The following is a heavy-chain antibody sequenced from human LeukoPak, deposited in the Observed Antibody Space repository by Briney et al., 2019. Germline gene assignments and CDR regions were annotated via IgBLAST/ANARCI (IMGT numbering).Heavy chain of an antibody. J-gene: IGHJ6*04. D-gene: IGHD1-14*01. Sequence: SETLSLTCTVSGGSISSYYWSWIRQPPGKGLEWIGYIYYSGSTNYNPSLKSRVTISVDTSKNQFSLKLSSVTAADTAVYYCARDADRGGMDVWGKGTTVTVSS. CDR1: GGSISSYY. CDR3: ARDADRGGMDV. V-gene: IGHV4-59*12. CDR2: IYYSGST.